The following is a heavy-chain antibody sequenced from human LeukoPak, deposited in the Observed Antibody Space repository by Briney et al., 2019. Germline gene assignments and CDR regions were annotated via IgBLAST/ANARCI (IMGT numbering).Heavy chain of an antibody. J-gene: IGHJ5*02. D-gene: IGHD3-16*01. V-gene: IGHV4-38-2*02. CDR1: GYSISSTNS. CDR3: ARSGGNWFDP. CDR2: IFHSGTT. Sequence: SETLSLTCTVSGYSISSTNSWGWIRQPPGKGLEWIGNIFHSGTTYYNASLKSRVTISLDTSKNQFSLKLRSVTAADTAVYYCARSGGNWFDPWGQGTLVTVSS.